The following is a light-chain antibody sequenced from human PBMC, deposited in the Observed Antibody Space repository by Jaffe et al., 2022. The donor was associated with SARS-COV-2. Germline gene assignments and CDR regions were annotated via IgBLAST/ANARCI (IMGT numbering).Light chain of an antibody. CDR1: SSDVGSYNR. Sequence: QSALTQPPSVSGSPGQSVTISCTGTSSDVGSYNRVSWYQQSQGTAPKVMVYEVTNRPSGVPDRFSGSKSGNTASLTISGLQAEDEADYYCSSYTTSDTWVFGGGTKLTVL. J-gene: IGLJ3*02. CDR2: EVT. V-gene: IGLV2-18*02. CDR3: SSYTTSDTWV.